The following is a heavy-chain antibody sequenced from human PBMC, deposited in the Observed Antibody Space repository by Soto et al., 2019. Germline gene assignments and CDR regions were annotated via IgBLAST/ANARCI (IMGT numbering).Heavy chain of an antibody. CDR2: IKQDGSEK. V-gene: IGHV3-7*05. CDR3: SRDTGWYGHYYYGMDV. Sequence: PGGSLSLSCAASGFTFSSYWMSWFRQAPGKGLEWVANIKQDGSEKYYVDSVKGRFTISRDNAKNSLYLQMNSLRAEDTAVYYCSRDTGWYGHYYYGMDVWGQGTKVTVSS. J-gene: IGHJ6*02. D-gene: IGHD6-19*01. CDR1: GFTFSSYW.